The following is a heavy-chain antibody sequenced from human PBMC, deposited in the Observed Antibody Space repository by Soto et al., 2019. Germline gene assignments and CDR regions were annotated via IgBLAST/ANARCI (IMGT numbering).Heavy chain of an antibody. CDR1: GFTFSSYS. J-gene: IGHJ4*02. V-gene: IGHV3-21*01. Sequence: GGSLRLSCAASGFTFSSYSMNWLRQAPGKGLEWVSSISSRSDDFYYADSVKGRFTISRDNAKNSLYLQMSSLKADDTAVYYCARLVGWPSRSDYWGQGTPVTVSS. CDR3: ARLVGWPSRSDY. D-gene: IGHD1-26*01. CDR2: ISSRSDDF.